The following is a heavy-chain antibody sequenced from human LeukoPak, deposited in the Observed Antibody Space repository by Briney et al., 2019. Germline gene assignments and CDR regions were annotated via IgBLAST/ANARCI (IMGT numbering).Heavy chain of an antibody. CDR1: GGSINNYY. J-gene: IGHJ4*02. CDR2: IYYSGST. Sequence: SETLSLTCTVSGGSINNYYWSWIRQPAGKGLEWIGYIYYSGSTNYNPSLKSRVTISVDTSKNQFSLKLSSVTAADTAVYYCARDRSGLFDYWGRGTLVTVSS. V-gene: IGHV4-59*01. CDR3: ARDRSGLFDY. D-gene: IGHD3/OR15-3a*01.